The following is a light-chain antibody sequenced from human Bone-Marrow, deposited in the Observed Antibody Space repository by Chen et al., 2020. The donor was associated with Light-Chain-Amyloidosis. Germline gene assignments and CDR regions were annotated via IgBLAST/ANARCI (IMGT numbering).Light chain of an antibody. CDR3: QVWDRSSDRPV. CDR2: DDS. J-gene: IGLJ3*02. V-gene: IGLV3-21*02. CDR1: NIGSTS. Sequence: SYVLTQPSSVSVAPGQTATIACGGNNIGSTSVHWYQQTPGQAPLLVVYDDSDRPSGIPERLSGSNSGNTATLTIRRVEAGDVADYYCQVWDRSSDRPVFGGGTKLTVL.